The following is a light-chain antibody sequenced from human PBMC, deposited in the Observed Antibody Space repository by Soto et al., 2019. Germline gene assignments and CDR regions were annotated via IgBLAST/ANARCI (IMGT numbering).Light chain of an antibody. CDR1: QDISSW. CDR2: AAS. J-gene: IGKJ4*01. CDR3: QQANSFPFT. Sequence: DVQLTQSPSSVSASVGERVTITCRASQDISSWLAWYQQKPGQAPKLLIFAASSLQRGVPSRFSGSGSGTDFSLTITSLQPADFATYYCQQANSFPFTFGGGTKVDI. V-gene: IGKV1-12*01.